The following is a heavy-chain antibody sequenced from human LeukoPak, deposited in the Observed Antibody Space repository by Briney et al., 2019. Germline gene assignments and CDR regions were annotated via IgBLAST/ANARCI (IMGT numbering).Heavy chain of an antibody. CDR2: ISYDGSNK. D-gene: IGHD1-26*01. CDR1: GFTFSRYA. V-gene: IGHV3-30-3*01. CDR3: ARPYSGSYCWGLDV. Sequence: GGSLRLSCAASGFTFSRYAMHWVRQAPGKGLEWVAVISYDGSNKYYADSVKGRFTISRDNSKNTLYLQVNSLRAEDTAVYYCARPYSGSYCWGLDVWGQGTTVTVSS. J-gene: IGHJ6*02.